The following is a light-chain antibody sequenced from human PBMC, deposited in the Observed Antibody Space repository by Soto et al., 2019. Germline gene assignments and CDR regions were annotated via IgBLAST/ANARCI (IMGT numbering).Light chain of an antibody. Sequence: LTQPASVSGSPGQSITISCTGTTSDFGGYNYVSWYQQHPGKAPKLMIYEVSKRPSGVPDRFSGSKSGNTASLTVSGLQAEDEADYYCSSYAGSNNFVFGTGTKVTVL. J-gene: IGLJ1*01. CDR1: TSDFGGYNY. CDR3: SSYAGSNNFV. V-gene: IGLV2-8*01. CDR2: EVS.